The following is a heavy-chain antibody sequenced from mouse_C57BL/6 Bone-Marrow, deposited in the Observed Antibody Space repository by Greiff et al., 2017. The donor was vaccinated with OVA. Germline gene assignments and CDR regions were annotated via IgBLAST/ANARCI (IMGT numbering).Heavy chain of an antibody. Sequence: QVQLKQPGAELVKPGASVKMSCKASGYTFTSYWITWVKQRPGQGLEWIGDIYPGSGSTNYNEKFKSKATLTVDTSSSTAYMQLSSLTSEDSAVYYCARSPHYYGSSYSYAMDYWGQGTSVTVSS. J-gene: IGHJ4*01. D-gene: IGHD1-1*01. CDR2: IYPGSGST. CDR1: GYTFTSYW. CDR3: ARSPHYYGSSYSYAMDY. V-gene: IGHV1-55*01.